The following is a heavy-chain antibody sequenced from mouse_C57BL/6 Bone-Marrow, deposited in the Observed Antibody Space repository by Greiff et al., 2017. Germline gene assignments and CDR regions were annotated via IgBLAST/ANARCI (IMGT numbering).Heavy chain of an antibody. V-gene: IGHV5-4*01. Sequence: EVQVVESGGGLVKPGGSLKLSCAASGFTFSSYAMSWVRQTPEKRLEWVATISDGGSYTYYPDNVKGRFTISRDNAKNNLYLQMGHLKSEDTAMYYCARPYYYGSAWFAYWGQGTLVTVSA. CDR2: ISDGGSYT. D-gene: IGHD1-1*01. CDR1: GFTFSSYA. J-gene: IGHJ3*01. CDR3: ARPYYYGSAWFAY.